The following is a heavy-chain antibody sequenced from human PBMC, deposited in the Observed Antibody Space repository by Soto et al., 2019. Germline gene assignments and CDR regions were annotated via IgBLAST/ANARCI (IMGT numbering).Heavy chain of an antibody. CDR1: GGSISSSSYY. J-gene: IGHJ3*02. CDR2: IYYSGST. D-gene: IGHD5-18*01. CDR3: ARQYVDTAIVDAFDI. V-gene: IGHV4-39*01. Sequence: QLQLQESGPGLVKPSETLSLTCTVCGGSISSSSYYWGWIRQPPGKGLEWIGSIYYSGSTYYNPSLRSRVTISVDTSKNQFALKLSSVTAADTAVYYCARQYVDTAIVDAFDIWGQGTMVTVSS.